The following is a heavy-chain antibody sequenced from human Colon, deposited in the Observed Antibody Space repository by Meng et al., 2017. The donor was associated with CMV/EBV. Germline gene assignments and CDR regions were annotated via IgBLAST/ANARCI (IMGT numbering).Heavy chain of an antibody. Sequence: QVQVVEAGGGVVPPGRALRLCCAASGFDFFNSAMHWVRQVPGKGLEWVTIISYDGSHALYADSVKGRFTISRDNSKNTLYLQMNSLRPEDTAVYYCASSFHGSGSPDHWGQGTLVTVSS. CDR2: ISYDGSHA. J-gene: IGHJ5*02. CDR1: GFDFFNSA. CDR3: ASSFHGSGSPDH. V-gene: IGHV3-30-3*01. D-gene: IGHD3-10*01.